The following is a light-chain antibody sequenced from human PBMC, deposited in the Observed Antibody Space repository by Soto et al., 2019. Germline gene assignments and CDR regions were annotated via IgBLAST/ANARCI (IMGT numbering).Light chain of an antibody. CDR3: SSFTSRFTFV. CDR2: DVS. V-gene: IGLV2-11*01. J-gene: IGLJ1*01. CDR1: STDVGGYNY. Sequence: QSALTQPRSVSGSPGQSVTISCTGTSTDVGGYNYVSWYQQHPGKAPKVMIYDVSKRPSGVPDRFSGSKSGNTASLTISGLQAEDEADYYCSSFTSRFTFVFGTGTKVTVL.